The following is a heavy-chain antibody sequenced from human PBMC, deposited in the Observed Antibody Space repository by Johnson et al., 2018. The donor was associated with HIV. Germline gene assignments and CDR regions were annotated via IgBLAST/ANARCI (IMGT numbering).Heavy chain of an antibody. D-gene: IGHD1-26*01. V-gene: IGHV3-30-3*01. CDR1: GFTFSSYA. J-gene: IGHJ3*02. CDR2: ISYDGSNK. Sequence: QVQLVESGGGLVKPGRSLRLSCAASGFTFSSYAMHWVRQAPGKGLEWVAVISYDGSNKYYADSVTGRFTISRDNSKNTLYLQMNSLRAEDTAVYYCARDRALGWELLGAFDIWGQGTMVTVSS. CDR3: ARDRALGWELLGAFDI.